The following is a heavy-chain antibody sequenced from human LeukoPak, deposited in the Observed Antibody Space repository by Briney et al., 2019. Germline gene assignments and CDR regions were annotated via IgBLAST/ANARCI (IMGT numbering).Heavy chain of an antibody. V-gene: IGHV3-48*03. D-gene: IGHD6-6*01. CDR3: ARGPSIAARYDAFDY. CDR2: ISSSGNTI. J-gene: IGHJ4*02. CDR1: EFTFTSYE. Sequence: GGSLRLSCAASEFTFTSYELNWVRQAPGKGLEWVSYISSSGNTISYADSVKGRFTISRDNAKNSLYLQVISLRAEDTAVYYCARGPSIAARYDAFDYWGQGTLVTVSS.